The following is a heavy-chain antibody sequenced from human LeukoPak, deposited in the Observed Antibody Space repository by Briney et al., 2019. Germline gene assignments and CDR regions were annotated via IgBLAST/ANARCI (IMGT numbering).Heavy chain of an antibody. V-gene: IGHV3-30*02. D-gene: IGHD2-15*01. CDR1: GFSFSDYG. CDR2: IRYHGSET. J-gene: IGHJ4*02. CDR3: AKRLVCSGGTCYGGSPEY. Sequence: GGSLRLSCAASGFSFSDYGMHWVRHAPGKGLEWVAFIRYHGSETYYVDSAKGRFTVSRDNSKNTLYYPMNSLKVEDTAVYYYAKRLVCSGGTCYGGSPEYGGAGTLVTLSS.